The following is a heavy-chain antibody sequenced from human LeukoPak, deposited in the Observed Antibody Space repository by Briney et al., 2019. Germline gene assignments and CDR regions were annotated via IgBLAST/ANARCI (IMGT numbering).Heavy chain of an antibody. CDR2: ISSSSSYI. Sequence: GGSLRLSCAAFGFTFSSYSMNWVRQAPGKGLEWVSSISSSSSYIYYADSVKGRFTISRDNAKNSLYLQMNSLRAEDTAVYYCARVITYYYDSSGPFDYWGQGTLVTVSS. V-gene: IGHV3-21*01. CDR1: GFTFSSYS. CDR3: ARVITYYYDSSGPFDY. J-gene: IGHJ4*02. D-gene: IGHD3-22*01.